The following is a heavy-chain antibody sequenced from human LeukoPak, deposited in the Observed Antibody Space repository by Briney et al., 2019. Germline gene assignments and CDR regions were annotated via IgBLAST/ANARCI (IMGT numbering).Heavy chain of an antibody. CDR3: ARLWAVAGTVDDY. Sequence: GGSLRLSCAASVFTLSTYWMSWVRQVPGKRPEWVTNIKQEGSEKYYVDSVKGRFTISRDNARNSLYLQMNSLRAEDTAVYYCARLWAVAGTVDDYWGQGTLVTVSS. V-gene: IGHV3-7*01. CDR2: IKQEGSEK. D-gene: IGHD6-19*01. J-gene: IGHJ4*02. CDR1: VFTLSTYW.